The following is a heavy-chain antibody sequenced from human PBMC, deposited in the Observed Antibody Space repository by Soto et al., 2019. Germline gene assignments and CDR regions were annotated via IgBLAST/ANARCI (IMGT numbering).Heavy chain of an antibody. D-gene: IGHD2-2*01. Sequence: PVRSLRLSCSASLVTFSSYNRNWVLQAPGKGLEFVSSIRSRSIDMYYADSVKGRFTISRGDAKNSLSLQMNGLRAEDTAVYFCVRESYPAKAFDIWGQGTMVTVSS. V-gene: IGHV3-21*01. J-gene: IGHJ3*02. CDR1: LVTFSSYN. CDR3: VRESYPAKAFDI. CDR2: IRSRSIDM.